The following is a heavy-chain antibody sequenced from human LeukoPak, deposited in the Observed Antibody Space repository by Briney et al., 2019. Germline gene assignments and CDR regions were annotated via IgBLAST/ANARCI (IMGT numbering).Heavy chain of an antibody. Sequence: PSETLSLTCTVSGDSISSGYYWGWIRQPPGKGLEGMGSIYHSGSTYYNPYLKSRVTISVDTSKNQFSLKLSSVTAADTAVYYCVRGAPDVDTAMVRFLDYWGQGTLVTVSS. CDR1: GDSISSGYY. D-gene: IGHD5-18*01. J-gene: IGHJ4*02. V-gene: IGHV4-38-2*02. CDR3: VRGAPDVDTAMVRFLDY. CDR2: IYHSGST.